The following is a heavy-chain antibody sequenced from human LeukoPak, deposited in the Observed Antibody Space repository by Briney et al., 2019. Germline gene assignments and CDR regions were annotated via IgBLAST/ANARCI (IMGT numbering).Heavy chain of an antibody. J-gene: IGHJ4*02. CDR1: GFTFSSYA. Sequence: GGSLRLSCEASGFTFSSYAMSWVRQAPGKGLEWVSGISGNSGSTYYEDSVKGRFTISRDNSKDTLYLQMKSLRAEDTAVYYCAKDPTGYSYYYYFDYWGQGTLVTVSS. CDR3: AKDPTGYSYYYYFDY. CDR2: ISGNSGST. D-gene: IGHD5-18*01. V-gene: IGHV3-23*01.